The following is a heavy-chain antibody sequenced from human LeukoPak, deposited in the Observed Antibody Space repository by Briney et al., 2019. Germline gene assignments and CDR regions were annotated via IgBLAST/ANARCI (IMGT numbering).Heavy chain of an antibody. J-gene: IGHJ4*02. CDR2: LSGRGDST. CDR3: AKDQTVAGTYDS. D-gene: IGHD6-19*01. V-gene: IGHV3-23*01. CDR1: GFSFNTNA. Sequence: PGGSLRLSCVASGFSFNTNAMTWVRQAPGKGLEWVSTLSGRGDSTFYADSAKGRFTISRDKSENTLHLQMNSLRAEDTAIYYCAKDQTVAGTYDSWGRGTLVIVSS.